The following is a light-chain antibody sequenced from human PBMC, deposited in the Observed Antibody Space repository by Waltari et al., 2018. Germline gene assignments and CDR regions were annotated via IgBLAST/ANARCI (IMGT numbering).Light chain of an antibody. V-gene: IGKV1-39*01. CDR3: QQSYSTPPWT. CDR2: AAS. Sequence: DIQMTQSPSSLSASVGDRVTITCRASQSISSYLNWYQQKQGKAPKLLIYAASSLESGVPSRLSGSGSGTDFTLTISSLQPEDFATYYCQQSYSTPPWTFGQGTKVEIK. J-gene: IGKJ1*01. CDR1: QSISSY.